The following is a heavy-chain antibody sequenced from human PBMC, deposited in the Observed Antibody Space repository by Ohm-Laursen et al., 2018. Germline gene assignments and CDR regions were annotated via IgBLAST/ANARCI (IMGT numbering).Heavy chain of an antibody. D-gene: IGHD3-10*01. CDR2: INPNSGGT. CDR3: ARDSTPSYGSGSYCFDY. J-gene: IGHJ4*02. V-gene: IGHV1-2*02. CDR1: GYTFTGYY. Sequence: GSSVKVSCKVSGYTFTGYYMHWVRQAPGQGLEWMGWINPNSGGTNYAQKFQGRVTMTRDTSISTAYMELSRMRSDDTAVYYCARDSTPSYGSGSYCFDYWGQGTLVTVSS.